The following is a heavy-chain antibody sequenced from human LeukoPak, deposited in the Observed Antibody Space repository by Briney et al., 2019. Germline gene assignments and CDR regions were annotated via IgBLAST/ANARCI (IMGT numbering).Heavy chain of an antibody. D-gene: IGHD3-10*01. CDR2: MNPNSGNT. CDR1: GYTFTSYD. J-gene: IGHJ4*02. Sequence: ASVKVSCKASGYTFTSYDINWVRQATGQGLEWMGWMNPNSGNTGYAQKFQGRVTMTRNTSISTAYMELSSLRSEDTAVYYCARGLLGALPGVAIWVYWGQGTLVTVSS. CDR3: ARGLLGALPGVAIWVY. V-gene: IGHV1-8*01.